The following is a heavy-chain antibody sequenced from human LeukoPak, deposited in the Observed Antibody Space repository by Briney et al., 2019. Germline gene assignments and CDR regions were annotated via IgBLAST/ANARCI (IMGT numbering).Heavy chain of an antibody. CDR2: IYYSGST. CDR1: GGSISSYY. Sequence: SETLSLTCTVSGGSISSYYWSWIRQPPGKGLEWIGYIYYSGSTNYNPSLKSRVTISVDTSKNQFSLKLSSVTAADTAVYYCARLAAAGRFFDYCGQGTLVTVSS. CDR3: ARLAAAGRFFDY. J-gene: IGHJ4*02. D-gene: IGHD6-13*01. V-gene: IGHV4-59*08.